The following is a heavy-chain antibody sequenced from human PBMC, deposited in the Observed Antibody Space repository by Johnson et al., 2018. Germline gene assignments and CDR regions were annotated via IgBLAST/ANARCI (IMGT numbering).Heavy chain of an antibody. Sequence: QVQLVQSGGGVVQPGRSLRLSCAASGFTFNNYGMHWVRQAPGKGLEWVAVIWYDGSDKYYVDSVKGRFTISRDNSKNTLYLQMNSLRAEDTAVYDCARDEGSGSGTQTYYGMDVWGQGTTVTVSS. J-gene: IGHJ6*02. CDR1: GFTFNNYG. V-gene: IGHV3-33*01. CDR2: IWYDGSDK. D-gene: IGHD3-10*01. CDR3: ARDEGSGSGTQTYYGMDV.